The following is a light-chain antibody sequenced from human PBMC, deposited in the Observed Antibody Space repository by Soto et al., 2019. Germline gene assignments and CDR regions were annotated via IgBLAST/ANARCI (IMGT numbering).Light chain of an antibody. J-gene: IGLJ2*01. CDR2: EVS. CDR1: SSDIGGYNY. Sequence: QSALTQPASVSGSPGQSITISCTGTSSDIGGYNYVSWYQQHPGKSPKLIIYEVSNRPSRLSNRFAGSKSGNTASLTISGLPDEDEADYYCSSYKSSNTPVLFRGRTKLTVL. V-gene: IGLV2-14*01. CDR3: SSYKSSNTPVL.